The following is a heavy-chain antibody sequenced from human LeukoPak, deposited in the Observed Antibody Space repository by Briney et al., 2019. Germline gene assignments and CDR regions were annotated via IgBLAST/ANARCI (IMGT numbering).Heavy chain of an antibody. Sequence: PGGSLRLSCAASGFNVAAYAMYWVRQPPGKSLEWVSLISGDSDNKYSAASVKGRFTISRDNSKNSLYLQMNSLTTEDTAFYYFAIASESGSFYRAFAYWGQGALVTVYS. CDR2: ISGDSDNK. D-gene: IGHD3-10*01. J-gene: IGHJ4*02. CDR1: GFNVAAYA. V-gene: IGHV3-43*02. CDR3: AIASESGSFYRAFAY.